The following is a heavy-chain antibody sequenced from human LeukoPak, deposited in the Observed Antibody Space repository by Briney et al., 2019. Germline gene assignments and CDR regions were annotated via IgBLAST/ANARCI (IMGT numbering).Heavy chain of an antibody. CDR2: IYHSGST. CDR3: ARDKSDILTGYLDAFDI. D-gene: IGHD3-9*01. J-gene: IGHJ3*02. V-gene: IGHV4-4*02. CDR1: GGSISSSNW. Sequence: PSETLSLTCAVSGGSISSSNWWSWVRQPPGKGLEWIGEIYHSGSTNYNPSLKSRVTISVDTSKNQFSLKLSSVTAADTAVYYCARDKSDILTGYLDAFDIWGQGTMVTVSS.